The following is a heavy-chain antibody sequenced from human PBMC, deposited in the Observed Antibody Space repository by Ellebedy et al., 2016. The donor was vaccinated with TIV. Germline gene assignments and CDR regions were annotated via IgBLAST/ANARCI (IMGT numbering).Heavy chain of an antibody. Sequence: LRLXCTVSGGSISSGSYYWTWMRQPAGKGLEWIGRIFGNGRTNFNPSPDYNPSLKSRVTLSLDTSANLFSLKLTSVTAADTALYYCAREGGFSGSYWGGFDPWGQGNLVTVPS. CDR1: GGSISSGSYY. CDR3: AREGGFSGSYWGGFDP. J-gene: IGHJ5*02. CDR2: IFGNGRT. V-gene: IGHV4-61*02. D-gene: IGHD1-26*01.